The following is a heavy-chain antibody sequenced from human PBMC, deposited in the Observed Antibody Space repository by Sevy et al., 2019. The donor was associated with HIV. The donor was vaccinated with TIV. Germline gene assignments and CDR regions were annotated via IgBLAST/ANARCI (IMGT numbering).Heavy chain of an antibody. J-gene: IGHJ3*02. Sequence: GGCLRLSCSASGFSFSTSVMHWVRQAPGKGLEWVALVSFHGGSQYPSDSVKVRFTISRDNSKNTLYLQLNSLRPEDTGVSSCAKEGYSSGYAGAFNIWGQGTLVTVSS. CDR1: GFSFSTSV. V-gene: IGHV3-30*04. CDR3: AKEGYSSGYAGAFNI. CDR2: VSFHGGSQ. D-gene: IGHD3-22*01.